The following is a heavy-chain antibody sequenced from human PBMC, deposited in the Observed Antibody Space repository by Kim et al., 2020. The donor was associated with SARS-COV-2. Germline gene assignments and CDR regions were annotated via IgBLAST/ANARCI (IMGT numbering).Heavy chain of an antibody. CDR3: ARQYYYDSSGYYGNFDY. CDR1: AGSISSSSYY. V-gene: IGHV4-39*01. D-gene: IGHD3-22*01. CDR2: IYYSGST. Sequence: SETLSLTCTVSAGSISSSSYYWGWIRQPPGKGLEWIGSIYYSGSTYYNPSLKSRVTISVDTSKNQFSLKLSSVTAADTAVYYCARQYYYDSSGYYGNFDYWGQGTLVTVSS. J-gene: IGHJ4*02.